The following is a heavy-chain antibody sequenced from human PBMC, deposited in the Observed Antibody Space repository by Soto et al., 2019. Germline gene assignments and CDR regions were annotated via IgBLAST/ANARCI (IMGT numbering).Heavy chain of an antibody. CDR1: GGTFSNYV. D-gene: IGHD1-1*01. Sequence: QVQLVQSGAEVKKPGSSVKVSCKASGGTFSNYVITWVRQAPGQGLECMGGIIPISGTANYAQKFQGRVTITADEHTSTVYMELSSPRSEDTAVYYCARGWNDFPHWGQGTLVTVSS. V-gene: IGHV1-69*01. CDR3: ARGWNDFPH. CDR2: IIPISGTA. J-gene: IGHJ1*01.